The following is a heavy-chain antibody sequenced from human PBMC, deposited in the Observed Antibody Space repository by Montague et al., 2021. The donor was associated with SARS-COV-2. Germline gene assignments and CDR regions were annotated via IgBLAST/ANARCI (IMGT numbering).Heavy chain of an antibody. CDR3: ARGGGYSYGGIDY. V-gene: IGHV4-34*01. CDR1: GGSFSGYY. CDR2: INHSGST. J-gene: IGHJ4*02. Sequence: SETLSLTCAVYGGSFSGYYWSWVRQPPGKGLEWIGEINHSGSTNYNPSXKSRVTISVDTSKNQFPLKLSSVTAADTAVYYCARGGGYSYGGIDYWGQGTLVTVSS. D-gene: IGHD5-18*01.